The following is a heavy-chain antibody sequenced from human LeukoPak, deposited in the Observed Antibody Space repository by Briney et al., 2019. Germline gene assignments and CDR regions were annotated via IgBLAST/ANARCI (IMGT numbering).Heavy chain of an antibody. D-gene: IGHD6-13*01. V-gene: IGHV3-23*01. CDR3: AKEYSSSGYFDY. CDR2: ISGSGGKT. CDR1: GFTFSTYA. Sequence: GGSLRLSCTASGFTFSTYAISWVREAPGKGLGWVSAISGSGGKTYYTDSVKGRFTITRDNSKNTLYLQMNSLRAEDTAVYYCAKEYSSSGYFDYWGQGTLVTVSS. J-gene: IGHJ4*02.